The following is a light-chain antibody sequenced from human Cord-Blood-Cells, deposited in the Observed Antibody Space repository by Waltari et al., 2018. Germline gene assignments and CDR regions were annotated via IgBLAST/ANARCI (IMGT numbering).Light chain of an antibody. CDR2: DAC. CDR3: QQYNNGPT. V-gene: IGKV3-15*01. CDR1: QRVSSN. Sequence: IVMTQSPATLYVSPGERATLSCRASQRVSSNLAWYQQKPGQAPRLLIYDACTRATGIPARFSGSGSGTEFTLTISSLQSEDFAVYYCQQYNNGPTFGQGTKVEIK. J-gene: IGKJ1*01.